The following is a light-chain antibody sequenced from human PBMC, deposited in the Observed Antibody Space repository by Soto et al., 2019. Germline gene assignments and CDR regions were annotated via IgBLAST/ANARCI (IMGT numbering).Light chain of an antibody. J-gene: IGLJ2*01. Sequence: QSVLTQPASVSGSPGQPITISCTGTSSDVGGYNYVSWYQQHPGKAPKLMIYDVSNRPSGVSNRFSGSKSGNTASLTISGLQAEDEADYYCSSYTSSSTPCVVFGGGTKLTVL. CDR2: DVS. V-gene: IGLV2-14*01. CDR1: SSDVGGYNY. CDR3: SSYTSSSTPCVV.